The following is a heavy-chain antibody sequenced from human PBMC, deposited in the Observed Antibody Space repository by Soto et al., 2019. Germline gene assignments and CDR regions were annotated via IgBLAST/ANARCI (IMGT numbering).Heavy chain of an antibody. D-gene: IGHD3-10*01. J-gene: IGHJ6*02. V-gene: IGHV1-69*06. CDR2: IIPIFGTA. CDR1: GGTFSSYA. Sequence: SVKVSCKASGGTFSSYAISWVRQAPGQGLEWMGGIIPIFGTANYAQKFQGRVTITADKSTSTAYMELSSLRSEDTAVYYCARSGGSGSYYPTYYYYYYGMDVWGQGTTVTVSS. CDR3: ARSGGSGSYYPTYYYYYYGMDV.